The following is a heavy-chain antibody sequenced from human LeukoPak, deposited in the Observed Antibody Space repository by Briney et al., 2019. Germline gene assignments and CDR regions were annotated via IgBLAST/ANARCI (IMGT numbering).Heavy chain of an antibody. Sequence: PGGSLRLSCAASGFTFSSYGMHWVRQAPGKGLEWVAFIRYDGSNKYYADSVKGRFTISRDNSKNTLYLQMNSLRAEDTAVYYCAKGETYYDFWSGPDFDYWGQGTLVTVSS. J-gene: IGHJ4*02. CDR2: IRYDGSNK. D-gene: IGHD3-3*01. CDR1: GFTFSSYG. V-gene: IGHV3-30*02. CDR3: AKGETYYDFWSGPDFDY.